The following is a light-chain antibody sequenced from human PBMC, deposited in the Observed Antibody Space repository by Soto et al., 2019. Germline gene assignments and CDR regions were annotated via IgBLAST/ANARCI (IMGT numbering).Light chain of an antibody. CDR3: AAWDDSLTGYV. Sequence: QSVLTQPPSASGTPGQRVTISCSGSTYNIGGNSVNWYQQVPGTAPKFLIYGNNQRPSGVPDRFSGSKSGTSASLAISGLQSEDEADYYCAAWDDSLTGYVLGTGTKVTVL. V-gene: IGLV1-44*01. CDR1: TYNIGGNS. J-gene: IGLJ1*01. CDR2: GNN.